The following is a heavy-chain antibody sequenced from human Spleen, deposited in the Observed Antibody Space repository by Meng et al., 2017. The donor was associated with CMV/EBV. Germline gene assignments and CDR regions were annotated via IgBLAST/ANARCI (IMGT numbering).Heavy chain of an antibody. CDR2: INHSGST. CDR1: GGSFSGYH. J-gene: IGHJ4*02. D-gene: IGHD3-22*01. CDR3: ASGDAWGPLYDRSGYYYFDY. Sequence: VPLSQGGEGLLQPSVTPSLPCAVYGGSFSGYHWSWIRQTPGKGLEWIGEINHSGSTNYNPSLKSRVTISVDTSKNQFSLKLSSVIAADTAVYYCASGDAWGPLYDRSGYYYFDYWGRGTLVTVSS. V-gene: IGHV4-34*01.